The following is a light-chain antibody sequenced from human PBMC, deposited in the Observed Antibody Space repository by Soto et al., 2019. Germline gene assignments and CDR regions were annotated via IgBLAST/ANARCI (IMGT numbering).Light chain of an antibody. CDR1: SSDVGDYNY. V-gene: IGLV2-14*01. J-gene: IGLJ2*01. CDR2: EVS. CDR3: SSYTTSSLV. Sequence: QSALTQPASVSGSPGQSITISCTGTSSDVGDYNYVSWYQQHPGKAPKLMMYEVSNRPSGVSNRFSGSKSGNTASLTISGLQAEDEADYYCSSYTTSSLVFGGGTKLTVL.